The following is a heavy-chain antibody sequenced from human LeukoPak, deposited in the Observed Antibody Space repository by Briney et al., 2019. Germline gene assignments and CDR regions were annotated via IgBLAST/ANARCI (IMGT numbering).Heavy chain of an antibody. CDR2: INPSGGST. Sequence: ASVKVSCKASGYTFTSYYMHWVRQAPGQGLEWMGIINPSGGSTSYAQKFQGRVTMTRDTSTSTVYMELSSLRSEDTAVYYCARGERFLEWLLSLYYFDYWAREPWSPSPQ. V-gene: IGHV1-46*01. D-gene: IGHD3-3*01. J-gene: IGHJ4*02. CDR1: GYTFTSYY. CDR3: ARGERFLEWLLSLYYFDY.